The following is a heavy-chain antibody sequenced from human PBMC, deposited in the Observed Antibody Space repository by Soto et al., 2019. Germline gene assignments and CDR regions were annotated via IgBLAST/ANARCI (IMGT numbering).Heavy chain of an antibody. CDR2: IIPIFGTA. Sequence: SVKVSCKASGVTFSSYAISWVRQAPGQGLEWMGGIIPIFGTANYAQKFQGRVTITADESTSTAYMELSSLRSEDTAVYYCARWQGMSSRIQLWLRTAHGMDVWGQGTTVTVSS. V-gene: IGHV1-69*13. CDR3: ARWQGMSSRIQLWLRTAHGMDV. J-gene: IGHJ6*02. D-gene: IGHD5-18*01. CDR1: GVTFSSYA.